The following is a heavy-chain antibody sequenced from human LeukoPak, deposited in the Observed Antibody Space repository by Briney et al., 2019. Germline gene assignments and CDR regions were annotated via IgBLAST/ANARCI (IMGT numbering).Heavy chain of an antibody. CDR3: AREGGPYRPLDY. V-gene: IGHV4-4*02. J-gene: IGHJ4*02. Sequence: PSETLSLACGVSGGSISTTNWWTWVRQPPGEGLEWIGEVHLSGRTHYNPSLESRVTMSVDMSENHISLRLTSVTAADTAVYYCAREGGPYRPLDYSGQGTLVTASS. CDR2: VHLSGRT. CDR1: GGSISTTNW.